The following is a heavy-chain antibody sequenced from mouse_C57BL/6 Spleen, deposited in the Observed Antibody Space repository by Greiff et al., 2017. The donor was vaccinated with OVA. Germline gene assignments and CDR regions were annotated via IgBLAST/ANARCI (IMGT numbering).Heavy chain of an antibody. J-gene: IGHJ2*01. CDR2: ISGGGGNT. CDR3: ARRDGYYVD. CDR1: GFTFSSYT. V-gene: IGHV5-9*01. D-gene: IGHD2-3*01. Sequence: DVMLVESGGGLVKPGGSLKLSCAASGFTFSSYTMSWVRQTPEKRLEWVATISGGGGNTYYPDSVKGRFTISRDNAKNTLYLQMSSLRSEDTALYYCARRDGYYVDWGQGTTLTVSS.